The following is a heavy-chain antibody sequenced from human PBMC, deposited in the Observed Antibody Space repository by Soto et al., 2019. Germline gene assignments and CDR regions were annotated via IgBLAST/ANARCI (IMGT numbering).Heavy chain of an antibody. J-gene: IGHJ6*02. CDR2: IYHSGST. Sequence: SETLSLTCAVSGYAISSGYYLVVIRQPRGKGLEWIGSIYHSGSTYYNPSLKSRVTISVDTSKNQFSLKLSSVTAADTAVYYCASIPGEYCSSTSCWHRRYYYYGMDVWGQGTTVTVSS. CDR1: GYAISSGYY. V-gene: IGHV4-38-2*01. CDR3: ASIPGEYCSSTSCWHRRYYYYGMDV. D-gene: IGHD2-2*01.